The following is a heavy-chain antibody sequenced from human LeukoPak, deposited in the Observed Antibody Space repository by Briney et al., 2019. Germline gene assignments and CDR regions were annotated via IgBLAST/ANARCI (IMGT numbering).Heavy chain of an antibody. Sequence: GGSLRLSCAASGFTFSSYSMNWVRQAPGKGLEWVANIKQDGSEKNYVDSLKGRFTISRDNAKNSLFLQMNSLRAEDTAVYYCARDELGYWGQGTLVTVSS. CDR3: ARDELGY. CDR2: IKQDGSEK. CDR1: GFTFSSYS. D-gene: IGHD1-7*01. V-gene: IGHV3-7*01. J-gene: IGHJ4*02.